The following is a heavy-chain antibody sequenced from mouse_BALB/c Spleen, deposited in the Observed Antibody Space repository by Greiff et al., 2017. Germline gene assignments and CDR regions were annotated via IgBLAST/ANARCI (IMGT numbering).Heavy chain of an antibody. J-gene: IGHJ1*01. CDR2: IDPENGDT. CDR1: GFNIKDYY. V-gene: IGHV14-4*02. D-gene: IGHD1-1*01. Sequence: VQLKESGAELVRSGASVKLSCTASGFNIKDYYMHWVKQRPEQGLEWIGWIDPENGDTEYAPKFQGKATMTADTSSNTAYLQLSSLTSEDTAVYYCARRYGSTPWYFDVWGAGTTVTVSS. CDR3: ARRYGSTPWYFDV.